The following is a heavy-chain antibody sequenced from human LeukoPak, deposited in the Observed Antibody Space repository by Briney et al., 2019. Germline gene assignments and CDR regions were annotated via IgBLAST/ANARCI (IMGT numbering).Heavy chain of an antibody. CDR2: IYYSGST. CDR3: ARERAAAGNGAIDY. D-gene: IGHD6-13*01. CDR1: GGSISSCY. Sequence: SETLSLTCTVSGGSISSCYWSWIRQPPGKGLEWIGYIYYSGSTNYNPSLKSRVTISVDTSKNQFSLKLSSITAADTAVYFCARERAAAGNGAIDYWGQGTLVTVSS. V-gene: IGHV4-59*01. J-gene: IGHJ4*02.